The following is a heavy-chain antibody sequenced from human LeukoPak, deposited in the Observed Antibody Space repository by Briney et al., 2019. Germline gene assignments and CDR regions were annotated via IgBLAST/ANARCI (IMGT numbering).Heavy chain of an antibody. CDR1: GFIFTSHG. Sequence: QTGGSLRLSCVSSGFIFTSHGMQWVRQAPGKGLEWVAVIGHDGSNQNYADSVKGRFTVSRDNSKNTVYLQMNSLRAEDTAVYYCVSPGRAGTTLPFDYWGQGALVTVSA. CDR2: IGHDGSNQ. J-gene: IGHJ4*02. V-gene: IGHV3-33*01. D-gene: IGHD1-1*01. CDR3: VSPGRAGTTLPFDY.